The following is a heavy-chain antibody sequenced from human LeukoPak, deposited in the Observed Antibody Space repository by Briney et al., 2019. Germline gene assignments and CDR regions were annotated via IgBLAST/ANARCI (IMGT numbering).Heavy chain of an antibody. V-gene: IGHV1-2*02. Sequence: ASVKVSCKASGYTFTGYYMHWVRQAPGQGLEWMGWINPNSGGTNYAQKFQGRVTMTRDTSISTAYMELSRLGSDDTAVYYCARHHCSGGSCYSGLDYWGQGTLVTVSS. CDR2: INPNSGGT. CDR1: GYTFTGYY. CDR3: ARHHCSGGSCYSGLDY. D-gene: IGHD2-15*01. J-gene: IGHJ4*02.